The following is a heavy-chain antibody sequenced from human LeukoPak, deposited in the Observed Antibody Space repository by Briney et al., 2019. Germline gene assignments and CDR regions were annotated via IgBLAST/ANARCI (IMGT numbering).Heavy chain of an antibody. CDR3: ARNYGSGSYGDY. V-gene: IGHV3-21*01. Sequence: GGSPRLSCAASGFTFSSYSMNRVRQAPGKGLEWVSSISSSSSYIYYADSVKGRFTISRDNAKNSLYLQMNSLRAEDTAVYYCARNYGSGSYGDYWGQGTLVTVSS. CDR1: GFTFSSYS. CDR2: ISSSSSYI. D-gene: IGHD3-10*01. J-gene: IGHJ4*02.